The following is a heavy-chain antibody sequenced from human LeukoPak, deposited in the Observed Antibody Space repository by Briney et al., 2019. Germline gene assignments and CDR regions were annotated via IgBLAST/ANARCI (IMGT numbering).Heavy chain of an antibody. CDR2: INPNSGDT. V-gene: IGHV1-2*02. CDR1: EYTFTGYY. Sequence: AAVKVSCATSEYTFTGYYMYWVRQAPGQGLEWMGWINPNSGDTDYAQKFQGRVTMTRDTSISTAYMELSRLRSDDTAVYYCARDRTRYYYYSYMDVWGKGTEVTISS. CDR3: ARDRTRYYYYSYMDV. J-gene: IGHJ6*03. D-gene: IGHD1-14*01.